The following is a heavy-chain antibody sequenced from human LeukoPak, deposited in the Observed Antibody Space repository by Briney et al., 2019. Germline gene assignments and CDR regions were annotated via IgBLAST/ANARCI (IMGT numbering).Heavy chain of an antibody. CDR2: ISYDGSNK. Sequence: QPGRSLRLSCAASGFTFSSYAMHWVRQAPGKGLEWVAVISYDGSNKYYADSVKGRFTISRDNSKNTLYLQMNSLRAEDTAVYYCARDSFDYGGNQYYFDYWGQGTLVTVYS. V-gene: IGHV3-30-3*01. J-gene: IGHJ4*02. D-gene: IGHD4-23*01. CDR1: GFTFSSYA. CDR3: ARDSFDYGGNQYYFDY.